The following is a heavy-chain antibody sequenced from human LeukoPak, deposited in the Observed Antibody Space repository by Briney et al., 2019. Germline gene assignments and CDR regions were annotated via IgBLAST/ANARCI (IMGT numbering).Heavy chain of an antibody. Sequence: PGGSLRLSCAASGFTFSSYEMNWVRQAPGKGLEWVSYISSSSSSIYYADSVKGRFTISRDNAKNSLYLQMNSLRAEDTAVYYCAREKEDKSLVWVGDLRKYYYYYMDVWGKGTTVTVSS. D-gene: IGHD3-10*01. CDR2: ISSSSSSI. V-gene: IGHV3-21*05. CDR3: AREKEDKSLVWVGDLRKYYYYYMDV. CDR1: GFTFSSYE. J-gene: IGHJ6*03.